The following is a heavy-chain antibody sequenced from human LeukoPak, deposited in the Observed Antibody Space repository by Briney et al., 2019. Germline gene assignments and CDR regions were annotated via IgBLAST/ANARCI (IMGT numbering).Heavy chain of an antibody. V-gene: IGHV3-7*01. Sequence: GGSLRLSCAVSGFTFSSYWMSWVRQAPGKGLEWVANINQDGSEKYYVDSVKGRFTISRDNAKNSLYLQMNSLRAEDTAVYYCAREGCSGGSCYHNWFDPWGQGTLVTVSS. CDR3: AREGCSGGSCYHNWFDP. CDR2: INQDGSEK. J-gene: IGHJ5*02. D-gene: IGHD2-15*01. CDR1: GFTFSSYW.